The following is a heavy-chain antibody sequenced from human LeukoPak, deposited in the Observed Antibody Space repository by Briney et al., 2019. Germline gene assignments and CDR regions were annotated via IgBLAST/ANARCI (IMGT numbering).Heavy chain of an antibody. CDR1: GYTFTSYG. CDR3: ARGGRSGKYCSSISCYTLYYFDY. V-gene: IGHV1-18*01. Sequence: GASVKVSCKASGYTFTSYGISWVRQAPGQGLEWMGWISAYNGNTNYAQKLQGRVTMTTDTSTSTAYMELRSLRSDDTAVYYCARGGRSGKYCSSISCYTLYYFDYWGQGTLVTVSS. D-gene: IGHD2-2*02. CDR2: ISAYNGNT. J-gene: IGHJ4*02.